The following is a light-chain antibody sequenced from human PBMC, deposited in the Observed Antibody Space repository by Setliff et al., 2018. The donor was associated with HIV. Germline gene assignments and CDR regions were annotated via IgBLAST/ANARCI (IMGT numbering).Light chain of an antibody. CDR2: DNN. CDR3: QSYDSSLSGGV. CDR1: SSNIGAGYN. J-gene: IGLJ3*02. Sequence: QSVLTQPPSVSGAPGQRVTISCTGSSSNIGAGYNVHWYQQPPGTVPKLLIYDNNNRPSGVSDRFSASRSGTSASLAITGLQSEDEADYYCQSYDSSLSGGVFGGGTKVTVL. V-gene: IGLV1-40*01.